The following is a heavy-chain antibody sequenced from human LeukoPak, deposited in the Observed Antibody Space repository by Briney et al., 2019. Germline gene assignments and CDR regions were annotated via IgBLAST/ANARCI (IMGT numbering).Heavy chain of an antibody. CDR3: ASTSAAMGRYFQH. CDR2: IYYSGST. V-gene: IGHV4-61*01. Sequence: SETLSHTCTVSGGSVSSGSYYWSWIRQPPGKGLEWIGYIYYSGSTNYNPSLKSRVTISVDTSKNQFSLKLSSVTAADTAVYYCASTSAAMGRYFQHWGQGTLVTVSS. D-gene: IGHD2-2*01. CDR1: GGSVSSGSYY. J-gene: IGHJ1*01.